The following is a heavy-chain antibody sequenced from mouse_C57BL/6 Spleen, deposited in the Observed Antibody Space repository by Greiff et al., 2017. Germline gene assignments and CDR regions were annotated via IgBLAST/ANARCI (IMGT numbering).Heavy chain of an antibody. J-gene: IGHJ3*01. V-gene: IGHV1-82*01. CDR2: IYPGDGDT. Sequence: VQLQESGPELVKPGASVKISCKASGYAFSSSWMNWVKQRPGKGLEWIGRIYPGDGDTNYNGKFKGKATLTADKSSSTAYLQLSSLTTEDSAVCFCAQDSSGPCAYWGQGTLVTVSA. CDR3: AQDSSGPCAY. D-gene: IGHD3-2*02. CDR1: GYAFSSSW.